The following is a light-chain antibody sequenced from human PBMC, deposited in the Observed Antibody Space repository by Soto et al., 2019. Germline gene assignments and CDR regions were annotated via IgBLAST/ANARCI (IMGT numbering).Light chain of an antibody. V-gene: IGKV3-20*01. J-gene: IGKJ5*01. Sequence: EIVMTQCPATLSVSPGERATLSCWASQSVSSNLAWYQQKPGQAPRLLIYGASSRATGIPDRFRASASGTDFTLTISRLETEDFAVYFCQQYGGSHAITFGHGTRLEIK. CDR1: QSVSSN. CDR2: GAS. CDR3: QQYGGSHAIT.